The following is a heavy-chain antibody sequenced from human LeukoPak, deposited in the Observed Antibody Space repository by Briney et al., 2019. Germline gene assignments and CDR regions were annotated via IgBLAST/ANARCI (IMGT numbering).Heavy chain of an antibody. Sequence: SETLSLTCSVSGGSISGYYWTWIRQPPGKELEWIGYKYYSGSTNYNPSLKSRVTMSVDTSKNQFSLKLSSVTAADTAVYYCARESVGGGDDYWGQGTLVTVSS. J-gene: IGHJ4*02. D-gene: IGHD1-26*01. CDR3: ARESVGGGDDY. V-gene: IGHV4-59*12. CDR2: KYYSGST. CDR1: GGSISGYY.